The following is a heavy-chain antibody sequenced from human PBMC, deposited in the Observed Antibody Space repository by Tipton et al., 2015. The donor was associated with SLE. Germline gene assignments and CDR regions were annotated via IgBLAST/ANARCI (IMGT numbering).Heavy chain of an antibody. V-gene: IGHV4-34*01. D-gene: IGHD1-26*01. CDR2: INHSGST. Sequence: TLSLTCAVYGGSFSGYYWSWIRQPPGKGLERIGEINHSGSTNYNPSPKSRVTISVDTPKNQFSLKLSSVTAADTAVYYCARVGVGADYYYGMDVWGQGTTVTVSS. J-gene: IGHJ6*02. CDR3: ARVGVGADYYYGMDV. CDR1: GGSFSGYY.